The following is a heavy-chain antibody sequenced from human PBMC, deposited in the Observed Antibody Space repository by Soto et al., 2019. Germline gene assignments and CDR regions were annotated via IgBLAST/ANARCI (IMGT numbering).Heavy chain of an antibody. D-gene: IGHD3-10*02. Sequence: SVKVSCKASGGTFSSYAISWVRQAPGQGLEWMGGIIPIFGTANYAQKFQGRVTITADESTSTAYMELSSLRSEDTAVYYCARANVRGFALDYYYGMDVWGQGTTVTVSS. CDR2: IIPIFGTA. CDR3: ARANVRGFALDYYYGMDV. V-gene: IGHV1-69*13. J-gene: IGHJ6*02. CDR1: GGTFSSYA.